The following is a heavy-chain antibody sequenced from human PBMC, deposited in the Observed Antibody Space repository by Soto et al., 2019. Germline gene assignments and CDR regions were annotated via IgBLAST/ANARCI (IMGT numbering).Heavy chain of an antibody. D-gene: IGHD6-13*01. V-gene: IGHV3-23*01. CDR2: ISGSGGST. Sequence: AGGSLRLSCAASGFTFSSYSMHWVRQAPGKGLEWVSAISGSGGSTYYADSVKGRFTISRDNSKNTLYLQMNSLRAEDTAVYYCAYSSTPFDYWGQGTQVTVSS. J-gene: IGHJ4*02. CDR3: AYSSTPFDY. CDR1: GFTFSSYS.